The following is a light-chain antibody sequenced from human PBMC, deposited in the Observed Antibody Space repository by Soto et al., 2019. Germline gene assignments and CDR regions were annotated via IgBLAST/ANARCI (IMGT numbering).Light chain of an antibody. CDR2: DAS. CDR3: KHRV. Sequence: EIVMTQSPATLSVSPGERATLSCRASQSVSSNLAWYQQKPGQAPRLLIYDASNRATGIPDRFSGSGSGTDFTLTISRLETEDLATYYGKHRVFGPGAKVDNK. CDR1: QSVSSN. V-gene: IGKV3D-15*01. J-gene: IGKJ3*01.